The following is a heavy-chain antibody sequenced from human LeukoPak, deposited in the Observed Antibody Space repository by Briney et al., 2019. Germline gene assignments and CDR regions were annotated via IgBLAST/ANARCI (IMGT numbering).Heavy chain of an antibody. Sequence: GGSLRLSCAATGFTFRSHAMNWVRQAPGKGLEWVAVIPYDGSNKYYADSVKGRFTISRDNSKNTLYLQMNSLRAEDTAVYYCAREVANTDAFDIWGQGTMVTVSS. CDR1: GFTFRSHA. CDR2: IPYDGSNK. V-gene: IGHV3-30-3*01. D-gene: IGHD4/OR15-4a*01. CDR3: AREVANTDAFDI. J-gene: IGHJ3*02.